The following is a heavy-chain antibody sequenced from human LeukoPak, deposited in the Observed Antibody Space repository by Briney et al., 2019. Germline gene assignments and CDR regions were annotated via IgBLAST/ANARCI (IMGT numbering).Heavy chain of an antibody. Sequence: PSETLSLTCTVSGGSISSDYWSWIRQPAGKGLEWIGRIYTSGSTNYNPSLKSRVTMSVDTSKNQFSLKLSSVTAADTAVYYCAREDSSSWYLTLFDYWGQGTLVTVSS. J-gene: IGHJ4*02. V-gene: IGHV4-4*07. D-gene: IGHD6-13*01. CDR1: GGSISSDY. CDR3: AREDSSSWYLTLFDY. CDR2: IYTSGST.